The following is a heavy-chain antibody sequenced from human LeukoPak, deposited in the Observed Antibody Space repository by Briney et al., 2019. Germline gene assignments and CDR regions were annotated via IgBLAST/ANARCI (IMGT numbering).Heavy chain of an antibody. Sequence: SETLSLTCTVSGGSISSSSYYWGWIRQHPGKGLEWIGYIYYSGSTYYNPSLKSRVTISVDTSKNQFSLKLSSVTAADTAVYYCARSPAMVNYFDLWGRGTLVTVSS. D-gene: IGHD5-18*01. CDR2: IYYSGST. J-gene: IGHJ2*01. CDR3: ARSPAMVNYFDL. V-gene: IGHV4-31*03. CDR1: GGSISSSSYY.